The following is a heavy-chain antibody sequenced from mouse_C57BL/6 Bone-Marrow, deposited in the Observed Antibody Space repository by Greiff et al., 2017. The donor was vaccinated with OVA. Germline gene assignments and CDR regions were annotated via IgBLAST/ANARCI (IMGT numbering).Heavy chain of an antibody. CDR2: IRSKSNNYAT. V-gene: IGHV10-1*01. Sequence: GGGLVQPKGSLKLSCAASGFSFNTYAMNWVRQAPGKGLEWVARIRSKSNNYATYYADSVKDRFTISRDDSESMLYLQMNNLKTEDTAMYYCVRFITTVVATDYYAMDYWGQGTSVTVSS. D-gene: IGHD1-1*01. J-gene: IGHJ4*01. CDR3: VRFITTVVATDYYAMDY. CDR1: GFSFNTYA.